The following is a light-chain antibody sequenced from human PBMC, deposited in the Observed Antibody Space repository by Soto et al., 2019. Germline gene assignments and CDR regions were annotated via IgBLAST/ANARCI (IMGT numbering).Light chain of an antibody. CDR3: QQYNSYFLT. CDR1: QNIGTW. J-gene: IGKJ4*01. CDR2: KAS. Sequence: DIQMTQSPSTLSASVGDRVIITCRASQNIGTWVAWYQQKPGEAPKLLMYKASSLESGVPSRFSGSESGSEFTLTISSLQPDDFATYYCQQYNSYFLTFGGVTKVEIK. V-gene: IGKV1-5*03.